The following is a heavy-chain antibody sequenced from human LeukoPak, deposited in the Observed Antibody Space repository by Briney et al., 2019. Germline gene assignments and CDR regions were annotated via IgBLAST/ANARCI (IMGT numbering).Heavy chain of an antibody. CDR1: GYTFTGYY. Sequence: GASVKVSCKASGYTFTGYYMHWVRQAPGQGLEWMGWINPNSGGTNYAQKFQGRVTMTRDTSISTAYMELSRLRSDDTAVYYCARDRSIVATISGVDYWGQGTLVTVSS. V-gene: IGHV1-2*02. D-gene: IGHD5-12*01. J-gene: IGHJ4*02. CDR3: ARDRSIVATISGVDY. CDR2: INPNSGGT.